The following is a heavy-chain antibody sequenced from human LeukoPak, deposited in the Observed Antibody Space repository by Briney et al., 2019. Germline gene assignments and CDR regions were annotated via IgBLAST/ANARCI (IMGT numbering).Heavy chain of an antibody. CDR1: GGSFSGYY. CDR3: ARGGNSSSSAFDY. Sequence: SETLSLTCAVYGGSFSGYYWSWVRQPPGKGLEWIGEINHSGSTNYNPSLKSRVTISVDTSKNQFSLKLSSVTAADTAVYYCARGGNSSSSAFDYWGQGTLVTVSS. J-gene: IGHJ4*02. CDR2: INHSGST. V-gene: IGHV4-34*01. D-gene: IGHD6-6*01.